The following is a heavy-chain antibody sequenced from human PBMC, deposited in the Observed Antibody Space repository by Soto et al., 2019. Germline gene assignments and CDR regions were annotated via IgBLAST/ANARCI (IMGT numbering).Heavy chain of an antibody. J-gene: IGHJ4*02. CDR1: GFSFDDYA. CDR3: AKDTGSSWYGGLYY. Sequence: EVQLVESGGGLLQPGRSLRLSCAASGFSFDDYAMHWVRQAPGKGLEWVSGISWNSKSIGYADSVKGRFTISRDNAKNSLYLQMNSLRPEDTALYYCAKDTGSSWYGGLYYWGQGTLVTVSS. CDR2: ISWNSKSI. V-gene: IGHV3-9*01. D-gene: IGHD6-13*01.